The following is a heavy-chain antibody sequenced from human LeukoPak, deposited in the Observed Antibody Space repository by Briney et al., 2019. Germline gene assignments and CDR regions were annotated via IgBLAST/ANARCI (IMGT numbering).Heavy chain of an antibody. J-gene: IGHJ4*02. D-gene: IGHD5-12*01. V-gene: IGHV1-2*02. CDR2: INPNSGAT. CDR1: GYTFTGYY. CDR3: ARAERGYSGTWN. Sequence: ASVMVSCKASGYTFTGYYMHWVRQAPGQGLEWMGWINPNSGATNYAQKFQGRVTMTRDTSISTAYMELSRLRSDDTAVYYCARAERGYSGTWNWGQGTLVTVSS.